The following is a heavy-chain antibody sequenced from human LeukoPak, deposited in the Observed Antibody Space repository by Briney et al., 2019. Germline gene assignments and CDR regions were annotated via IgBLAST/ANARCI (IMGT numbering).Heavy chain of an antibody. CDR2: IYNSGST. CDR1: GGSISSFY. V-gene: IGHV4-59*01. J-gene: IGHJ4*02. CDR3: ARGLASGYDNYPDY. Sequence: SETLSLTCTVSGGSISSFYWSWIRQPPGKGLEYIGYIYNSGSTNYNPSLKSRVTISVDTSKNQFSLKLSSVTAADTAVYYCARGLASGYDNYPDYWGQGTLVTVSS. D-gene: IGHD5-12*01.